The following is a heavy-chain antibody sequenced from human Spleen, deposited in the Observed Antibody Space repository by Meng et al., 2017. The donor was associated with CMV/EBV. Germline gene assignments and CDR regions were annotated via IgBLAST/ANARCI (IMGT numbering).Heavy chain of an antibody. CDR1: GFIFGSYG. V-gene: IGHV3-30*18. CDR3: AKGESFDS. CDR2: ISYDGSNK. Sequence: QVQLVESGGGVVQPGRSLRLSCAASGFIFGSYGMHWVRQAPGKGLEWVAVISYDGSNKDYGDSVKGRFTLSRDNSKNTLYLQMNSLRADDTAVYYCAKGESFDSWGQGTLVTVSS. J-gene: IGHJ4*02. D-gene: IGHD2/OR15-2a*01.